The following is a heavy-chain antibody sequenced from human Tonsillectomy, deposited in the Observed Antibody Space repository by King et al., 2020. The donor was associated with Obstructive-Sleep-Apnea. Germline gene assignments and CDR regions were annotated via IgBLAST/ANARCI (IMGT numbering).Heavy chain of an antibody. CDR2: IDPSDSYN. CDR3: AVRPYGDYAGFFDY. D-gene: IGHD4-17*01. Sequence: QLVQSGAEVKKPGESLRISCKGSGYSFTSYWISWVRQMPGKGLEWMGRIDPSDSYNNYSPSFQGHVTISADKSISTAYLQWSSLKASDNGMYYCAVRPYGDYAGFFDYWGQGTLVTVSS. V-gene: IGHV5-10-1*03. CDR1: GYSFTSYW. J-gene: IGHJ4*02.